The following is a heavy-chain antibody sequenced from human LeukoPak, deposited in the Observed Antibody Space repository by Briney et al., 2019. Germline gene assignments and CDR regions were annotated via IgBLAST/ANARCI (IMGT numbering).Heavy chain of an antibody. CDR3: TREFRQLPWDYFGY. V-gene: IGHV4-31*03. CDR1: GGSISSGDYS. J-gene: IGHJ4*02. Sequence: SQTLSLTCTVSGGSISSGDYSWSWIRQHPGKGLEWIGYIYYSGSTYSNPSLKSRLTMSVDTSKNQFSLKLSSVTTADTAGYYCTREFRQLPWDYFGYWGQGTLVTVSS. D-gene: IGHD2-2*01. CDR2: IYYSGST.